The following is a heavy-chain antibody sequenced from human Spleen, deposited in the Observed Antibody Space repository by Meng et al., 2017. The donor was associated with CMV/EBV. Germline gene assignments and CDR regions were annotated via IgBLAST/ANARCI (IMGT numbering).Heavy chain of an antibody. Sequence: ASVKVSCKASGYTFTSYDINWVRQATGQGLEWMGWINPNSGGTNYAQKFQGRVTMTRDTSISTAYMELSRLRSDDTAVYYCARDSLEYSTSGGWFDPWGQGTLVTVSS. CDR1: GYTFTSYD. CDR3: ARDSLEYSTSGGWFDP. V-gene: IGHV1-2*02. J-gene: IGHJ5*02. CDR2: INPNSGGT. D-gene: IGHD6-6*01.